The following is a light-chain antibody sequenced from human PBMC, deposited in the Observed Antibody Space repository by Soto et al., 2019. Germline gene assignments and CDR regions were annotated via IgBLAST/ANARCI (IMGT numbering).Light chain of an antibody. CDR1: QGIRNS. CDR3: QKHSSVPFT. CDR2: AAS. J-gene: IGKJ4*01. V-gene: IGKV1-27*01. Sequence: DIPMTQSPSFLSASVGDRVTITCRASQGIRNSLAWYQHKPGKVPKLLIYAASTLYSGVSSRFSGSGSGTDFTLTIGSLQPEDVAVYYCQKHSSVPFTFGGG.